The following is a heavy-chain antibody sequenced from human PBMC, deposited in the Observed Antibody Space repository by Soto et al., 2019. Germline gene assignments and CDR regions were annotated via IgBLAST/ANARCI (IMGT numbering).Heavy chain of an antibody. D-gene: IGHD6-6*01. CDR2: ISSDGSNE. CDR3: VKGFYSSASTPDS. CDR1: GFTFTNYG. J-gene: IGHJ4*02. Sequence: QVQLVESGGGVVQPGRSLRLSCAASGFTFTNYGMHWVRQAPGKGLEWVAVISSDGSNEYYADSVKGRFTIARDNSESTLYLQMNSLRAEDTAVYYCVKGFYSSASTPDSWGQGTLVTVSS. V-gene: IGHV3-30*18.